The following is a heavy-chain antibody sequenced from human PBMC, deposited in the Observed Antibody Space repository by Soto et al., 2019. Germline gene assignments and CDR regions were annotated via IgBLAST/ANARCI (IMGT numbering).Heavy chain of an antibody. D-gene: IGHD2-2*01. CDR2: INHSGST. CDR3: SSILVGAPRHSGFDS. Sequence: PSETLSLTCAVYGGSFSGYYWSWIRQPPGKGLEWIGEINHSGSTNYNPSLKSRVTISVDTSKNQFSLKLSSVTAADTAVYYCSSILVGAPRHSGFDSWGQGRLVTVSS. V-gene: IGHV4-34*01. J-gene: IGHJ4*02. CDR1: GGSFSGYY.